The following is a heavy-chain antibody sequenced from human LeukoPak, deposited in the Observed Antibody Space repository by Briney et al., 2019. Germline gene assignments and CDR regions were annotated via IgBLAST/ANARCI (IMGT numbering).Heavy chain of an antibody. CDR1: GFTISSNY. Sequence: GGSLRLSCAASGFTISSNYMSWVRQAPGKGLEWVSVIYSGGSTYYADSVKGRFTISRDNSKNTLYLQMNSLRAEDTAVYYCARDSNLSGPGDFDYWGQGTLVTVSS. CDR2: IYSGGST. J-gene: IGHJ4*02. CDR3: ARDSNLSGPGDFDY. D-gene: IGHD6-19*01. V-gene: IGHV3-53*01.